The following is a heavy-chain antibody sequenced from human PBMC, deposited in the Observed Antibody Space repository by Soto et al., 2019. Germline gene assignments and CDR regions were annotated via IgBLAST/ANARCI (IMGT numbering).Heavy chain of an antibody. CDR2: ILYDGSNK. CDR3: AKSRDAYNFYFYYGMDV. Sequence: GGSLRLSCAASGFTFSNYGMHWVRQTPGKGLEWVALILYDGSNKYYAGSVKGRFTISRDNSKNTLYLQVSSLRAEDTAVYYCAKSRDAYNFYFYYGMDVWGQGTSVTVS. J-gene: IGHJ6*02. D-gene: IGHD1-1*01. CDR1: GFTFSNYG. V-gene: IGHV3-30*18.